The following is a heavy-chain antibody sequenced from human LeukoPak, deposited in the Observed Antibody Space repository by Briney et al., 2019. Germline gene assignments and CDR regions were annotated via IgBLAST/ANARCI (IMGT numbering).Heavy chain of an antibody. CDR2: IYPGNSDT. CDR3: ARSAVTPNYYYYYGMDV. D-gene: IGHD4-4*01. CDR1: GYSFTSYW. J-gene: IGHJ6*02. V-gene: IGHV5-51*04. Sequence: GESLKISCKGSGYSFTSYWIGWVRQMPGKGLEWMGIIYPGNSDTRYSPSFQGQVTISADKPISTAYLQWSSLKASDTAMYYCARSAVTPNYYYYYGMDVWGQGTTVTVSS.